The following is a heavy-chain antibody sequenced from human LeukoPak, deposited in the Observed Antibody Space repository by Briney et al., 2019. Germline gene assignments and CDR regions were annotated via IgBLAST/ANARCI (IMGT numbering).Heavy chain of an antibody. CDR2: IDSSGTT. CDR1: GLIVTTTY. CDR3: GRITK. V-gene: IGHV3-66*01. J-gene: IGHJ4*02. Sequence: GGSLRLSCAASGLIVTTTYITWVRQAPGKGLEWVSVIDSSGTTHYADSVRGRFTISRDNSKNTVFLQMNGLRPEDTAVYYCGRITKWGQGTLVTVSS.